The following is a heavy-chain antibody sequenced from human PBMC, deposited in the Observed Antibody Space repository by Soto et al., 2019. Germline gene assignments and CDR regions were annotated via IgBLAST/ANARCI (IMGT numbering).Heavy chain of an antibody. Sequence: QVQLVQSGAEVKKPGASVKVSCKASGYTFKTYGITWVRQAPGQGPEWMGSISTNNGNTNYAQKFLDRVTMTTDISTSTAYMELTSLKSYDTAVYYCVRGAYGDQHDYWGQGTLVTVSS. CDR2: ISTNNGNT. J-gene: IGHJ4*02. CDR3: VRGAYGDQHDY. CDR1: GYTFKTYG. D-gene: IGHD4-17*01. V-gene: IGHV1-18*01.